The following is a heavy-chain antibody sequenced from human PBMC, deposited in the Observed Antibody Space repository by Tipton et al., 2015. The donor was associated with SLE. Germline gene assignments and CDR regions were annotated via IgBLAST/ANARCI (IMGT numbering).Heavy chain of an antibody. CDR3: AREKGH. V-gene: IGHV3-66*02. Sequence: SLRLSCAVSGFSVSSSYMSWVRQAPGKGLEWVSIIYSGGATFYIDSVRGRFTISRDESSNTLCLQMHGLRHEDTAVYFCAREKGHWGQGTLVAVS. J-gene: IGHJ4*02. CDR2: IYSGGAT. CDR1: GFSVSSSY.